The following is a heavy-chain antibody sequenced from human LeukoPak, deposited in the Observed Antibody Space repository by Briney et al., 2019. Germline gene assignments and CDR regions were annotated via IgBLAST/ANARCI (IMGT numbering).Heavy chain of an antibody. CDR3: SKGGGYVRMDV. J-gene: IGHJ6*02. D-gene: IGHD5-12*01. CDR1: GLIFSDYW. CDR2: IKQDGSET. V-gene: IGHV3-7*03. Sequence: GGSLRLSCAASGLIFSDYWLSWVRQAPGKGLEWVANIKQDGSETHYVDSVKGRFTISRDNAKNSLFLQMNSLRADDTAVYYCSKGGGYVRMDVWGQGTTVTVSS.